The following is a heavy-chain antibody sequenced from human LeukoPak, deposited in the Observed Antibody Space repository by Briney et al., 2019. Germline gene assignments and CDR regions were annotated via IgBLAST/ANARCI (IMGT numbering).Heavy chain of an antibody. CDR2: ISGSGGST. Sequence: PGGSLRLSCAASGFTFSSYAMSWVRQAPGKGLEWVSAISGSGGSTYYADSVKGRFTISRDSSKNTLYLQMNSLRAEDTAVYYCATSAPGPNIVVVPAALAYWGQGTLVTVSS. D-gene: IGHD2-2*01. CDR1: GFTFSSYA. CDR3: ATSAPGPNIVVVPAALAY. J-gene: IGHJ4*02. V-gene: IGHV3-23*01.